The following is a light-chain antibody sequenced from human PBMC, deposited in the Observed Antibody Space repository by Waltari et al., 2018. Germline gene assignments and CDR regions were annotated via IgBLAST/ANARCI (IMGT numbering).Light chain of an antibody. CDR1: SSNLGRNY. V-gene: IGLV1-47*01. CDR2: RNN. Sequence: QSVLTQPPSASGTPGQRVTISCSGSSSNLGRNYVYWYQQLPGTAPKLLIYRNNQRPSGVPDRLSGSKSGTSASLAISGLRSEDEADYYCAAWDDSLSGVYVFGTGTKVTVL. J-gene: IGLJ1*01. CDR3: AAWDDSLSGVYV.